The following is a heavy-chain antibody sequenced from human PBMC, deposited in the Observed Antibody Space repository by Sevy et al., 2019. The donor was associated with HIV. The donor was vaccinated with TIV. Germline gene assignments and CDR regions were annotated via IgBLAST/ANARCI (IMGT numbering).Heavy chain of an antibody. CDR1: GYTFTTYG. CDR3: AIIVKYYYDSSGPPTYYYYGMNV. D-gene: IGHD3-22*01. CDR2: ISAYNGNT. V-gene: IGHV1-18*01. Sequence: ASVKVSCKASGYTFTTYGITWVRQAPGQGLEWMGWISAYNGNTNYAQKVQGRVTMTTDTSTSTAYMELGSLRSDDTAVYYCAIIVKYYYDSSGPPTYYYYGMNVWGQGTTVTVSS. J-gene: IGHJ6*02.